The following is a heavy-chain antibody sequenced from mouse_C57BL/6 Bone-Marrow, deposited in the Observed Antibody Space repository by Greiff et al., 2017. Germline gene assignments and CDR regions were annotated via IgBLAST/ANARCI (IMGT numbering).Heavy chain of an antibody. CDR2: ISGGGGNT. CDR1: GFTFSSYT. V-gene: IGHV5-9*01. D-gene: IGHD2-3*01. J-gene: IGHJ2*01. CDR3: ARHPFYDGYFYYFDY. Sequence: EVQRVESGGGLVKPGGSLKLSCAASGFTFSSYTMSWVRQTPEKRLEWVATISGGGGNTYYPDSVKGRFTISRDNAKNTLYLQMSSLRSEDTALYYCARHPFYDGYFYYFDYWGQGTTLTVSS.